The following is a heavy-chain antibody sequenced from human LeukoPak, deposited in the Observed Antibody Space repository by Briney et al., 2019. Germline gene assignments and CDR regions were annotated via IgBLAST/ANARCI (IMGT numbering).Heavy chain of an antibody. J-gene: IGHJ4*02. CDR3: ARDSLRAFDY. V-gene: IGHV1-18*01. Sequence: ASVNASCKSSSDTFTSYAIRGWRQAPGQGLEWKGWISAYEGNTNYAQKLQGRVTMTADTSTSTAYMELRSLRSDDTAVYYCARDSLRAFDYWGQGTLVTVSS. CDR1: SDTFTSYA. CDR2: ISAYEGNT.